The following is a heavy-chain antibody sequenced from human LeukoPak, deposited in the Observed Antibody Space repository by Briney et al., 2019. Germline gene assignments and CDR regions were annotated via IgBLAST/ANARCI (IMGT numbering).Heavy chain of an antibody. CDR2: TTSVGSST. CDR1: GFTFGDYY. D-gene: IGHD4-11*01. V-gene: IGHV3-11*04. Sequence: GGSLRLSCAVSGFTFGDYYMTWVRQAPGKGLEWLSYTTSVGSSTYYADSVKGRFTISRDNAKNSMFLYMNSLRAEDTAVYYCASSLNTVIISPYFLEYWGQGTLVTVSS. CDR3: ASSLNTVIISPYFLEY. J-gene: IGHJ4*02.